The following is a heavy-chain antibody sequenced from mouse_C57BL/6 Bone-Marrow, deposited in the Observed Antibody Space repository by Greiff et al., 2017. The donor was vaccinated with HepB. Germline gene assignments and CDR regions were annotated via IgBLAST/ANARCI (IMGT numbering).Heavy chain of an antibody. D-gene: IGHD2-3*01. CDR3: ARWGGYYDWYFDV. CDR2: IYPGDGDT. Sequence: QVQLKQSGPELVKPGASVKISCKASGYAFSSSWMNWVKQRPGKGLEWIGRIYPGDGDTNYNGKFKGKATLTADKSSSTAYMQLSSLTSEDSAVYFCARWGGYYDWYFDVWGTGTTVTVSS. J-gene: IGHJ1*03. CDR1: GYAFSSSW. V-gene: IGHV1-82*01.